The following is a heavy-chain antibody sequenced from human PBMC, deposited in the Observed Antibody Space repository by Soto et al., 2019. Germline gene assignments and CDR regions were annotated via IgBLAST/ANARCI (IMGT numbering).Heavy chain of an antibody. CDR1: GFTVSNSY. Sequence: EMQLVESGGGLVQPGGSLRLSCVASGFTVSNSYMTWVRQAPGKGLEWVSAIYSGGNTYYADSVKGRFTISRDNSKNTLYLQVNSLRDEDTAVYYCARPRSYLYGMDVWGQGTTVTVSS. CDR2: IYSGGNT. J-gene: IGHJ6*02. V-gene: IGHV3-66*01. D-gene: IGHD2-21*01. CDR3: ARPRSYLYGMDV.